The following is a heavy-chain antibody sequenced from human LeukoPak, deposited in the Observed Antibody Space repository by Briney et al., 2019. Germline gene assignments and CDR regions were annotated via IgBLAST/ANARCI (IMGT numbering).Heavy chain of an antibody. CDR2: IKHDGSKK. CDR1: GFTFSHYW. D-gene: IGHD6-25*01. V-gene: IGHV3-7*01. J-gene: IGHJ4*02. CDR3: ARDTARGDFDY. Sequence: GGSLRLSCAASGFTFSHYWMSWVRQAPGKGLEWVANIKHDGSKKYYVDSVKGRFTISRDNAKNSLSLQMSSLRAEDSSVYYCARDTARGDFDYWGQGTLVAVSS.